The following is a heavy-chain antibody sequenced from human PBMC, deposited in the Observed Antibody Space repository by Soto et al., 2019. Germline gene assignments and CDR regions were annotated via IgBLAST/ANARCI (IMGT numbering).Heavy chain of an antibody. CDR1: GGSVSSGSYY. J-gene: IGHJ4*02. Sequence: QVQLQESGPGLVKPSETLSLTCTVSGGSVSSGSYYWSWIRQPPGKGLEWIGYIYYSGSTNYNPSLKSRGTISVDKSKNQFSLKLISVTAADTAVDYCARGLVPSTITFFGVGGGYFDYWGQGTLVTVSS. CDR2: IYYSGST. CDR3: ARGLVPSTITFFGVGGGYFDY. V-gene: IGHV4-61*01. D-gene: IGHD3-3*01.